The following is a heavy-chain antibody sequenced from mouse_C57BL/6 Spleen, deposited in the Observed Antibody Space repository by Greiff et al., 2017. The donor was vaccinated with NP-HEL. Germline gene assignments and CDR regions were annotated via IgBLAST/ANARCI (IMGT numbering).Heavy chain of an antibody. CDR2: ISSGSSTI. CDR3: ARLTGTWFAY. Sequence: EVKVVESGGGLVKPGGSLKLSCAASGFTFSDYGMHWVRQAPEKGLEWVAYISSGSSTIYYADTVKGRFTISRDNAKNTLFLQMTSLRSEDTAMYYCARLTGTWFAYWGQGTLVTVSA. CDR1: GFTFSDYG. V-gene: IGHV5-17*01. J-gene: IGHJ3*01. D-gene: IGHD4-1*01.